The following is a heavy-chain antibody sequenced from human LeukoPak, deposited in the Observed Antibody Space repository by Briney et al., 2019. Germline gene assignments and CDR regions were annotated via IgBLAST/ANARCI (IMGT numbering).Heavy chain of an antibody. D-gene: IGHD5-18*01. V-gene: IGHV3-7*01. J-gene: IGHJ4*02. CDR3: ARHLSGITGYTYGRGIDY. Sequence: GGSLRLSCAASGFTFSGSGMHWVRQAPGKGLEWVANIKKDGSEKYYVDSVKGRFTISRDNAKTSLYLQMNSLRAEDTAVYYCARHLSGITGYTYGRGIDYWGQGTLVTVSS. CDR1: GFTFSGSG. CDR2: IKKDGSEK.